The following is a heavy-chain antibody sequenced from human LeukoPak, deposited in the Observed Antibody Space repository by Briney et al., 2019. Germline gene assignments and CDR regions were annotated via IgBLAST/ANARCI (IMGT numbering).Heavy chain of an antibody. Sequence: SETLSLTCTVSGGSISSGDYYWSWINHPPGNGLEWIGYIYYSGSTYYNPSLKSRVTISVDTSKNQFSLKLSSVTAADTAVYYCARTNLIVWFDPWGQGTLVTVSS. CDR2: IYYSGST. CDR1: GGSISSGDYY. V-gene: IGHV4-30-4*01. CDR3: ARTNLIVWFDP. D-gene: IGHD2-21*01. J-gene: IGHJ5*02.